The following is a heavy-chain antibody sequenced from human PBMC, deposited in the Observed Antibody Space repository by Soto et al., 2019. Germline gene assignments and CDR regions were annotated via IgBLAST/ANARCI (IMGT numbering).Heavy chain of an antibody. J-gene: IGHJ6*04. CDR1: GGTFSSYA. CDR2: IIPIFGTA. V-gene: IGHV1-69*01. CDR3: SRFVVVPAAIGGSDYYYGMDV. Sequence: QVQLVQSGAEVKKPGSSVKVSCKASGGTFSSYAISWVRQAPGQGLEWMGGIIPIFGTANYAQKFQGRVTIPADESTSTGYMELCSLSSEDTAVYYCSRFVVVPAAIGGSDYYYGMDVWSKGTTVTVSA. D-gene: IGHD2-2*01.